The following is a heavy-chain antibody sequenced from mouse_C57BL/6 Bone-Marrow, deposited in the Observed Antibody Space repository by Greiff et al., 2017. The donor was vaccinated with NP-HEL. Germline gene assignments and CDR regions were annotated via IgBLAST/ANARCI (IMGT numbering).Heavy chain of an antibody. CDR1: GYTFTSYT. CDR3: ARAGAYYGSRRDWYFDV. D-gene: IGHD1-1*01. Sequence: LQESGAELARPGASVKMSCKASGYTFTSYTMHWVKQRPGQGLEWIGYINPSSGYTKYNQKFKDKATLTADKSSSTAYMQLSSLTSEDSAVYYCARAGAYYGSRRDWYFDVWGTGTTVTVSS. CDR2: INPSSGYT. J-gene: IGHJ1*03. V-gene: IGHV1-4*01.